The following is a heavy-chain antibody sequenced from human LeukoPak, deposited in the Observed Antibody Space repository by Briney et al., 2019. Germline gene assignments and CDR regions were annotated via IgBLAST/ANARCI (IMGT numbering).Heavy chain of an antibody. V-gene: IGHV1-69*05. Sequence: GASVKVSCKASGGTFSSYAISWVRQAPGQGLEWMGGIIPIFGTANYAQKFQGRVTITTDESTSTAYMELRSLRSEDTAVYYCAKALDSSGWFNAFDIWGQGTMVTVSS. D-gene: IGHD6-19*01. CDR1: GGTFSSYA. J-gene: IGHJ3*02. CDR3: AKALDSSGWFNAFDI. CDR2: IIPIFGTA.